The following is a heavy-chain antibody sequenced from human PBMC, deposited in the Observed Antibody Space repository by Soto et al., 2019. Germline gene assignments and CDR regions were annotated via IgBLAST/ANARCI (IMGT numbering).Heavy chain of an antibody. D-gene: IGHD3-9*01. J-gene: IGHJ4*02. CDR1: GFTFSNYA. Sequence: PGGSLRLSCAASGFTFSNYAMSWVRQAPGKGLERVSGISGSGGTTYYADSVKGRFTISRDNSKNTLYLQMNSLRAEDTALYYCAKEWTAYYFDHWGQGTPVTVSS. V-gene: IGHV3-23*01. CDR2: ISGSGGTT. CDR3: AKEWTAYYFDH.